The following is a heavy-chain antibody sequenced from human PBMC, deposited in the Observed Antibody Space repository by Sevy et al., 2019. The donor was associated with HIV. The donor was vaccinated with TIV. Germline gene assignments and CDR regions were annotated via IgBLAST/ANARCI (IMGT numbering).Heavy chain of an antibody. CDR2: ISDYNGYT. CDR1: GYTFSSYG. V-gene: IGHV1-18*01. D-gene: IGHD3-10*01. Sequence: ASVKVSCKASGYTFSSYGISWVRQAPGQGLEWLGWISDYNGYTNYAHKFQGRVTMSTETSTRTAYMELRSLRSDDTAVYFCAREGYYYRSGTYRPPNYYGMDVWGQGTAVTVSS. CDR3: AREGYYYRSGTYRPPNYYGMDV. J-gene: IGHJ6*02.